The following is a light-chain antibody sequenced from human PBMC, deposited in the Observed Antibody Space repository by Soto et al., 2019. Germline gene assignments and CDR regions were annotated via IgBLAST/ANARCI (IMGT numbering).Light chain of an antibody. CDR3: QHYGSSPLT. V-gene: IGKV3-20*01. J-gene: IGKJ4*01. CDR1: QSVSSSY. CDR2: GAS. Sequence: EIVLTQSPGTLSLSPGERATLSCRASQSVSSSYLAWYQQKPGQAPRPLIYGASSRATGIPDRFSGSGSGTDFTLTISRLEPEDFAVYFCQHYGSSPLTFGGGTKVDIK.